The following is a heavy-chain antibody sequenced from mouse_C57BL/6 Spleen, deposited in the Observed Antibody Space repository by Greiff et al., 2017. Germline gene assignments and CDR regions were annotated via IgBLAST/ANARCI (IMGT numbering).Heavy chain of an antibody. CDR1: GYTFTSYW. Sequence: VQLQQSGAELVRPGTSVKLSCKASGYTFTSYWMHWVKQRPGQGLEWIGVIDPSDSYTNYNQKFKGKATLTVDTSSSTAYMQLSSLTSEDSAVYYCARSIYYGYSYYAMDYWGQGTSVTVSS. J-gene: IGHJ4*01. CDR3: ARSIYYGYSYYAMDY. V-gene: IGHV1-59*01. CDR2: IDPSDSYT. D-gene: IGHD2-2*01.